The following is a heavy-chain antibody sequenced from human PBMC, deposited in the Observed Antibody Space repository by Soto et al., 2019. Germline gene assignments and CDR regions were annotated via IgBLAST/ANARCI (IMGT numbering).Heavy chain of an antibody. CDR3: ASLSYDILTGYSQFDY. V-gene: IGHV4-61*01. CDR2: IYYSGST. Sequence: SSETLSLTCTVSGGSVSSGSYYWSWIRQPPGKGLEWIGYIYYSGSTNYNPSLKSRVTISVDTSKNQFSLKLSSVTAADTAVYYCASLSYDILTGYSQFDYWGQGTLVTVSS. CDR1: GGSVSSGSYY. J-gene: IGHJ4*02. D-gene: IGHD3-9*01.